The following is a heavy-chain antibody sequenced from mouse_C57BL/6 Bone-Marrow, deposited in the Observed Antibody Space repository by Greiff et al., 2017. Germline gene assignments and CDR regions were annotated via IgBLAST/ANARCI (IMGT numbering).Heavy chain of an antibody. J-gene: IGHJ3*01. CDR2: IWSGGST. V-gene: IGHV2-2*01. Sequence: VQRVESGPGLVQPSQSLSITCTVSGFSLTSYGVHWVRQSPGKGLEWLGVIWSGGSTDYNAAFISRLSISKDNSKSQVFFKMNSLQADDTAIYYCARSMRWALAYWGQGTLVTVSA. CDR3: ARSMRWALAY. CDR1: GFSLTSYG. D-gene: IGHD2-3*01.